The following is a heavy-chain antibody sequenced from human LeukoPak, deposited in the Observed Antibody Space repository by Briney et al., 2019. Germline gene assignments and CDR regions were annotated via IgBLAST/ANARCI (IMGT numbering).Heavy chain of an antibody. CDR3: ARAENAVTTWFDY. CDR2: INPNSGGT. Sequence: ASVKVSCKASGYTFTGYHMHWVRQAPGQGLEWMGWINPNSGGTNYAQKFQGRVTMTRDTSISTAYMELNRLRSDDTAVYYCARAENAVTTWFDYWGQGTLVTVSS. CDR1: GYTFTGYH. D-gene: IGHD4-17*01. J-gene: IGHJ4*02. V-gene: IGHV1-2*02.